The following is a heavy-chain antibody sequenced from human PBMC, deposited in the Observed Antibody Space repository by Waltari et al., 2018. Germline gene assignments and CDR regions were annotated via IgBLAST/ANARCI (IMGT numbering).Heavy chain of an antibody. J-gene: IGHJ4*02. CDR1: GYSFISYS. Sequence: QVQLVQSGTEVKKPGATVKVSCMTSGYSFISYSMHWVRQAPGQRTMWMGWINVGNCDTKYSQEFQGRVTITSDTFARTTDMELRSLRSEDMAVYFCARGSRLPFFDWWGQGTLVSVAS. V-gene: IGHV1-3*03. CDR3: ARGSRLPFFDW. D-gene: IGHD4-17*01. CDR2: INVGNCDT.